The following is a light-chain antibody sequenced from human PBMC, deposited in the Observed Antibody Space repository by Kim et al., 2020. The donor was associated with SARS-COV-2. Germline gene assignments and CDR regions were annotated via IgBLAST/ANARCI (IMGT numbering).Light chain of an antibody. CDR1: SSDIGKYTT. Sequence: GQSITISCTGGSSDIGKYTTVAWHQQHPGKTPKLILFHVSSRPSWISNRFSGSKSGNTASLTISGLQPDDEADYYCSSYISSTSLVFGGGTKVTVL. V-gene: IGLV2-14*03. CDR2: HVS. J-gene: IGLJ2*01. CDR3: SSYISSTSLV.